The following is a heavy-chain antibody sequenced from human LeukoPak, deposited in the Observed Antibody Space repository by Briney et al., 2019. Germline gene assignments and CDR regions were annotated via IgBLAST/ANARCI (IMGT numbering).Heavy chain of an antibody. V-gene: IGHV4-59*01. D-gene: IGHD6-6*01. CDR3: ARDLVHSSSSVRAS. CDR2: IYYSGST. Sequence: PSETLSLTCTVSGGSIGRYYWSWLRQPPGKGLEWIGYIYYSGSTNYNPSLKSRVTISVDTSKNQFSLKLNPVTAADTAVYYCARDLVHSSSSVRASWAQGTLVTVSS. J-gene: IGHJ5*02. CDR1: GGSIGRYY.